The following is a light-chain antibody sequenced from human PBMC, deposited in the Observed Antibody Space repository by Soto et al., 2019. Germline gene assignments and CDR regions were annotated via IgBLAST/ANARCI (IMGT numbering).Light chain of an antibody. J-gene: IGKJ3*01. Sequence: EVVMTQSPATLSVSAGERATLTCRASQSVGSKVLWYQVKPGQAPTLLVYTASIRASGIPARFSGSGSGTEFTLTISSLESDDFTLYYCLQYDNWPFTFGPGTRVDIK. CDR2: TAS. CDR3: LQYDNWPFT. CDR1: QSVGSK. V-gene: IGKV3-15*01.